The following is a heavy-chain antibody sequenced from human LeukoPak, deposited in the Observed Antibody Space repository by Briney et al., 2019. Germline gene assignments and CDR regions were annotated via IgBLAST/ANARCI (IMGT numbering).Heavy chain of an antibody. CDR1: GFTFNIYA. D-gene: IGHD2-8*01. V-gene: IGHV3-23*01. Sequence: PGGSLRLSCAASGFTFNIYAMNWVRQAPGKGLEWVASIRGSGSHTYYADSVQGRFTVSRDNSKNTVYLHLNTVRAEDTAVYYCAKERVSSGMMEGVLHMWGQGTTGSVSS. J-gene: IGHJ3*02. CDR3: AKERVSSGMMEGVLHM. CDR2: IRGSGSHT.